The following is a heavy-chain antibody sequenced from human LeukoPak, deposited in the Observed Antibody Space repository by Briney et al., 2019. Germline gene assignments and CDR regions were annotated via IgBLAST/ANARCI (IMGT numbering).Heavy chain of an antibody. Sequence: GGSLRLSCAASGFTVSSNYMSWVHQAPGKGLEWVSVIYSGGSTYYADSVKGRFTISRDNSKNTLYLQMNSLRAEDTAVYYCARETVTMVRGVIKDFQHWGQGTLVTVSS. D-gene: IGHD3-10*01. CDR3: ARETVTMVRGVIKDFQH. J-gene: IGHJ1*01. V-gene: IGHV3-66*02. CDR1: GFTVSSNY. CDR2: IYSGGST.